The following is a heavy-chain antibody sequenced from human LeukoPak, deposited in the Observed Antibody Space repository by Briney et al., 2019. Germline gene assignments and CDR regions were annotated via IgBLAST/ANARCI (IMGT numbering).Heavy chain of an antibody. CDR1: GSPFTSYD. CDR3: VKVASNNWFDP. CDR2: MHPNSGAT. J-gene: IGHJ5*02. V-gene: IGHV1-8*01. Sequence: PSVQVSSQASGSPFTSYDINWVRQPTGQGLGWMGWMHPNSGATGYAQKFQGRVTMTRNTSISTAYMELSSLRSEDTAVYYCVKVASNNWFDPWGQGTLVTVSS. D-gene: IGHD6-6*01.